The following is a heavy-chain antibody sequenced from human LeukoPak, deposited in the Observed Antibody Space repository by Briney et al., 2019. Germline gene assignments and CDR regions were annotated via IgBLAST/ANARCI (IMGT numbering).Heavy chain of an antibody. CDR3: AKKDTYYYDSSGYYPLGY. V-gene: IGHV3-23*01. J-gene: IGHJ4*02. D-gene: IGHD3-22*01. CDR2: ISGSGGST. CDR1: GFTFSSYA. Sequence: PGGSLRLSCAASGFTFSSYAMSWVRQAPGKGLEWLSAISGSGGSTYYADSVKGRFTISRDNSKNTLYLQMNSLRAEDTAVYYCAKKDTYYYDSSGYYPLGYWGQGTLVTVSS.